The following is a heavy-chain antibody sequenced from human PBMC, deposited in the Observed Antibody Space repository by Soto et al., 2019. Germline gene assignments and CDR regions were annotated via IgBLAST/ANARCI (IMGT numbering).Heavy chain of an antibody. J-gene: IGHJ4*02. CDR2: INRDGSTT. V-gene: IGHV3-74*01. CDR3: ARDYDFWSSYLTVYFDY. D-gene: IGHD3-3*01. CDR1: GFSFSSYW. Sequence: EVQLVESGGGLVQRGGSLRLSCASSGFSFSSYWMHWVRQAPGKGLVWVSRINRDGSTTAYADSVKGRFIISRDNAKNTVYLHINSLRTEDTAVYYCARDYDFWSSYLTVYFDYWGQGNLVTVSS.